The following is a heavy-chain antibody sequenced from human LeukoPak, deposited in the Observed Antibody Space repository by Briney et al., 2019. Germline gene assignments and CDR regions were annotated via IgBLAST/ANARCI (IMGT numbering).Heavy chain of an antibody. CDR3: ARDLGCSGGSCYSWWFDP. J-gene: IGHJ5*02. Sequence: PGGSLRLSCAASGFTFSSYSMNWVRQAPGKGLEWVSSISSSSSYIYYADSVKGRFTISRDNAKNSLYLQMNSLRAEDTAVYYCARDLGCSGGSCYSWWFDPWGQGTLVTVPS. CDR2: ISSSSSYI. V-gene: IGHV3-21*01. CDR1: GFTFSSYS. D-gene: IGHD2-15*01.